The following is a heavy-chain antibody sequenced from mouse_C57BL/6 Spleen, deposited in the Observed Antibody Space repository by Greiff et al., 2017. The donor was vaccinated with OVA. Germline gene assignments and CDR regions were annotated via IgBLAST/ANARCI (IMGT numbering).Heavy chain of an antibody. V-gene: IGHV3-6*01. CDR3: ARREALLAYAMDY. CDR2: ISYDGSN. J-gene: IGHJ4*01. D-gene: IGHD2-10*01. CDR1: GYSITSGYY. Sequence: EVQLQESGPGLVKPSQSLSLTCSVTGYSITSGYYWNWIRQFPGNKLEWMGYISYDGSNNYNPSLKNRISITRDTSKNQFFLKLNSVTTEDTATYYCARREALLAYAMDYWGQGTSVTVSS.